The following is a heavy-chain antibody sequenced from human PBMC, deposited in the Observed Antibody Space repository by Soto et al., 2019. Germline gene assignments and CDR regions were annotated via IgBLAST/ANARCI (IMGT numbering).Heavy chain of an antibody. V-gene: IGHV1-69*13. Sequence: SVKVSCKASGGTFSSYAISWVRQGAGQGLEWMGGIIHIFGTANYAQKFQGRVTITADESTGTAYMELSSLRSEDTAVYYCARDKGILEWLTPGPHFDYWGQGTLVTVSS. D-gene: IGHD3-3*01. CDR2: IIHIFGTA. CDR3: ARDKGILEWLTPGPHFDY. J-gene: IGHJ4*02. CDR1: GGTFSSYA.